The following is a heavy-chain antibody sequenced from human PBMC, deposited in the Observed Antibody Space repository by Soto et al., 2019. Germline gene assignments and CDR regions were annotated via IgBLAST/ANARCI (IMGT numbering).Heavy chain of an antibody. D-gene: IGHD2-15*01. CDR3: AKAISGGACSGGSCYEYKPFDY. V-gene: IGHV3-23*01. J-gene: IGHJ4*02. Sequence: PGGSLRLSCAASGCTFSSYAMSWVRQAPGKGLEWVSAISGSGGSTYYADSVKGRFTISRDNSKNTLYLQMNSLRAEDTAVYYCAKAISGGACSGGSCYEYKPFDYWGQGTLVTVSS. CDR2: ISGSGGST. CDR1: GCTFSSYA.